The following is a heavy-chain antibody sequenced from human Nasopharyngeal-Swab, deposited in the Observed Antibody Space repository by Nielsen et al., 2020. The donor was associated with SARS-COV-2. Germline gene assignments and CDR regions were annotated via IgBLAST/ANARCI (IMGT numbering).Heavy chain of an antibody. J-gene: IGHJ4*02. Sequence: GESLKISCAASGFTFSDSAIHWVRQASGKGLEWVGRIRSEGNNYATAYAASVKGRFIIFRDEPTNTAYLQMNSLKTEDTAVYYCTRCGGGCYSGRDYWGQGTLVTVSS. V-gene: IGHV3-73*01. CDR2: IRSEGNNYAT. CDR1: GFTFSDSA. CDR3: TRCGGGCYSGRDY. D-gene: IGHD2-15*01.